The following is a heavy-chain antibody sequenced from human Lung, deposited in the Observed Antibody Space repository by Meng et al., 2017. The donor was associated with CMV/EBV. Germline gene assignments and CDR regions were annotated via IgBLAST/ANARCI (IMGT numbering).Heavy chain of an antibody. J-gene: IGHJ4*02. D-gene: IGHD2-2*01. CDR2: ISSSSSYI. CDR1: GFTFSSYS. V-gene: IGHV3-21*01. Sequence: GGSXRLSCAASGFTFSSYSMNWVRQAPGKGLEWVSSISSSSSYIYYADSVKGRFTISRDNAKNSLYLQMNSLRAEDTAVYYCARDAVRYCSSTSCYGPPKQQLVEYDYWXQGTLVTVSS. CDR3: ARDAVRYCSSTSCYGPPKQQLVEYDY.